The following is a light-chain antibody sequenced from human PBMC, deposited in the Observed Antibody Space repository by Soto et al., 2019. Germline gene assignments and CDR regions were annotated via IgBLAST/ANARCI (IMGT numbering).Light chain of an antibody. Sequence: QYALTPPPSASGSLGQSVTIYCTGTSSAVGCYNYVSWHQQHPGKAPKVMIYEVTKRPPGVPDRFSGSKSGNTASLTASGLQVDDEADYYCRSFAGGGNPVLLVGWTKLTV. CDR1: SSAVGCYNY. V-gene: IGLV2-8*01. CDR2: EVT. J-gene: IGLJ2*01. CDR3: RSFAGGGNPVL.